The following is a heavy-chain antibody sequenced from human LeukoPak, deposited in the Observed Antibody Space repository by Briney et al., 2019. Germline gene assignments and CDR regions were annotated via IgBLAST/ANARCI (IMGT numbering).Heavy chain of an antibody. CDR3: ARGDPYLPLGY. CDR1: GGSISSYY. CDR2: IYYSGST. Sequence: SETLSLTCTVSGGSISSYYWSWIRQPPGKGLEWIGYIYYSGSTNYNPSLKSRVTISVDTSKNQFSLKLSSVAAADTAVYYCARGDPYLPLGYWGQGTLVTVSS. V-gene: IGHV4-59*01. J-gene: IGHJ4*02.